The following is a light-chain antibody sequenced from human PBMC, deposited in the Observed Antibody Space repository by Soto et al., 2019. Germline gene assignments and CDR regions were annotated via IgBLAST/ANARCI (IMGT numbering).Light chain of an antibody. CDR3: HQYGDSPQT. V-gene: IGKV3-20*01. CDR2: GTS. J-gene: IGKJ1*01. Sequence: EIVMTPSPATLVVSPGERVPLSCWASPSVSNFLARYQQKPGQAPRPLIFGTSNRATGIPDRFSGGGSGTDFTLTLSRLEPEEFAVYFCHQYGDSPQTFGQGTKVDI. CDR1: PSVSNF.